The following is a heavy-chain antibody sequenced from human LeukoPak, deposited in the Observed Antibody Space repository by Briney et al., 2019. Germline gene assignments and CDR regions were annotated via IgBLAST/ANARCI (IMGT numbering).Heavy chain of an antibody. D-gene: IGHD2-21*01. Sequence: SETLSLTCTVSGGSISSGSYYWRWIRQSAGKGLEWIGRIYTSGSTNYNPSLKSRVTISVDTSKNQFSLKLSSVTAADTAVYYCARDYCGGDCYLDNWFDPWGQGTLVTVSS. V-gene: IGHV4-61*02. CDR1: GGSISSGSYY. CDR2: IYTSGST. CDR3: ARDYCGGDCYLDNWFDP. J-gene: IGHJ5*02.